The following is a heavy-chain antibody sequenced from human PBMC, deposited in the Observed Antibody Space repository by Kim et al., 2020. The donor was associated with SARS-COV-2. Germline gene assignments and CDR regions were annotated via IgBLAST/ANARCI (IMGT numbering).Heavy chain of an antibody. Sequence: GGSLRLSCAASGFTFSSFWMSWVRQAPGKGLEWVANIKHDGSDKYYVDSVKGRFTISRDNAKNSVYLQMNSLRAEDTAVYYCARGGGNFGQWGQGTLVTVYS. CDR2: IKHDGSDK. CDR1: GFTFSSFW. V-gene: IGHV3-7*01. J-gene: IGHJ4*02. D-gene: IGHD3-16*01. CDR3: ARGGGNFGQ.